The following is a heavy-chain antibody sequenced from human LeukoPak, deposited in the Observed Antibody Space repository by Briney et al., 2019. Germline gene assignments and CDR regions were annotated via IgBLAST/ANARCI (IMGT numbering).Heavy chain of an antibody. CDR2: IIPLLGIA. CDR1: GGTFSSYA. Sequence: ASVKISCETSGGTFSSYAISAGRHAPGQKREWMGRIIPLLGIANYAQKCQGRVTITADKSTSTASMERSSVRSEGTAVYYCARVLGSGRAFDYWGQGTLVTVSS. D-gene: IGHD3-10*01. CDR3: ARVLGSGRAFDY. J-gene: IGHJ4*02. V-gene: IGHV1-69*04.